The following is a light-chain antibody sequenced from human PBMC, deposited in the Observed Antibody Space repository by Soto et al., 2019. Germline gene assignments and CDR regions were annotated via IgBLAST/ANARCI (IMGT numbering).Light chain of an antibody. CDR2: GAS. CDR1: QSISDT. V-gene: IGKV3-15*01. J-gene: IGKJ1*01. Sequence: EIVMTQSLVTLSVSPGGRATLSCRASQSISDTLAWYQQKPGQAPRLLIHGASTRAPGFPARFSGSGSGTDFTLTISSLQSEDFAVYYCQQYNNWPWTFGQGTKVDSK. CDR3: QQYNNWPWT.